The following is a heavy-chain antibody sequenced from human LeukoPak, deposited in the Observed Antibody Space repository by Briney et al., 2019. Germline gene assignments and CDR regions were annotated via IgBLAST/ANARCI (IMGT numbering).Heavy chain of an antibody. CDR1: GFTFSSYS. V-gene: IGHV3-21*01. CDR3: ARDLNLADYSSLWGFDY. CDR2: ISTSSSYI. D-gene: IGHD2-15*01. Sequence: PGGSLRLSCAAYGFTFSSYSMNWVRQAPGKGLEWVSFISTSSSYIYYADSVKGRFTISRDNAKNSLYLQMNSLRAEDTAVYYCARDLNLADYSSLWGFDYWGQGTLVTVSS. J-gene: IGHJ4*02.